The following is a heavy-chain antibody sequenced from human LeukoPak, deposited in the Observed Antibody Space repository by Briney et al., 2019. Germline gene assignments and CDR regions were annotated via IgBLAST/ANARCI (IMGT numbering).Heavy chain of an antibody. D-gene: IGHD6-19*01. CDR2: ISAYNGNT. V-gene: IGHV1-18*01. J-gene: IGHJ6*02. CDR1: GYTFTSYG. CDR3: ARESSGWYLDYYYGMDV. Sequence: ASVKVSCKASGYTFTSYGISWVRQALGQGLEWMGWISAYNGNTNYAQKLQGRVTMTTDTSTSTAYMELRSLRSDDTAVYYCARESSGWYLDYYYGMDVWGQGTTVTVSS.